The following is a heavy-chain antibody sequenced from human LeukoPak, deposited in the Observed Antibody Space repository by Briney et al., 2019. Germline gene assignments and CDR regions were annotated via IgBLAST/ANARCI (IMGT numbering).Heavy chain of an antibody. CDR3: ARAIAVAGLWVGYYYYYMDV. J-gene: IGHJ6*03. Sequence: PGGSLRPSCAASGFTFSSYSMNWVRQAPGKGLEWVSSISSSSSYIYYADSVKGRFTISRDNAKNSLYLQMNSLRAEDTAVYYCARAIAVAGLWVGYYYYYMDVWGKGTTVTISS. CDR2: ISSSSSYI. CDR1: GFTFSSYS. D-gene: IGHD6-19*01. V-gene: IGHV3-21*01.